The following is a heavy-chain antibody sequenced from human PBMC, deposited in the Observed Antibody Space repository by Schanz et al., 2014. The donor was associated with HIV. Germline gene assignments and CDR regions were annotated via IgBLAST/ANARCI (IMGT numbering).Heavy chain of an antibody. V-gene: IGHV3-23*01. D-gene: IGHD3-10*01. CDR2: ISGSGGST. CDR1: GFTFSSYG. CDR3: AKGQRGVVRWDIDH. Sequence: VQLMESGGGLVKSGGSLRLSCAASGFTFSSYGMHWVRQAPGKGLECVSVISGSGGSTYYAASVKGRFTISRDNSKNALYLQMNSLSAEDTALYYCAKGQRGVVRWDIDHWGQGTLVTVSS. J-gene: IGHJ4*02.